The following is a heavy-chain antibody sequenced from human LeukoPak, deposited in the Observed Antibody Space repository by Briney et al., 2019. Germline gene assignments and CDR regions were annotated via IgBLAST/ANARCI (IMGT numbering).Heavy chain of an antibody. CDR1: GFTFSSYC. J-gene: IGHJ4*02. CDR2: ISYDGNNK. V-gene: IGHV3-30*03. CDR3: ARDRGSGSYYIGGEFDY. D-gene: IGHD1-26*01. Sequence: PGGSLRLSCAASGFTFSSYCMNWVRQAPGKGLEWVAVISYDGNNKYYADSVKGRFTISRDNSKNTLYLQMNSLRIEDTAVYYCARDRGSGSYYIGGEFDYWGQGTLVTVSS.